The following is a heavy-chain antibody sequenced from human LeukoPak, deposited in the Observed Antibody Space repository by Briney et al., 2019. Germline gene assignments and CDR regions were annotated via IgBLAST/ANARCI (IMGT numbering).Heavy chain of an antibody. CDR1: GFTFTSYW. Sequence: GGSLRLSCAASGFTFTSYWMHWVRQAPGKGLEWVSYISSSSSAIHYADSLKGRFTISRDNDKNSLYLQMNNLRDEDTAVYYCTSDPGGTYSSACDYWGQGTLVTVSS. CDR2: ISSSSSAI. D-gene: IGHD3-22*01. V-gene: IGHV3-48*02. J-gene: IGHJ4*02. CDR3: TSDPGGTYSSACDY.